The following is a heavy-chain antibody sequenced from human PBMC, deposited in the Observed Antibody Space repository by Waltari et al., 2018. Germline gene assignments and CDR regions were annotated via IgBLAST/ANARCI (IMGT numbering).Heavy chain of an antibody. Sequence: QVQLVQSGAEVKKPGASVKVSCKVSGYTLTELSMPWVRQAPGKGLEWMGGFDPEDGETIYAQKFQGRVTMTEDTSTDTAYMELSSLRSEDTAVYYCATVDYYGSGRERYFDYWGQGTLVTVSS. CDR3: ATVDYYGSGRERYFDY. J-gene: IGHJ4*02. V-gene: IGHV1-24*01. CDR1: GYTLTELS. D-gene: IGHD3-10*01. CDR2: FDPEDGET.